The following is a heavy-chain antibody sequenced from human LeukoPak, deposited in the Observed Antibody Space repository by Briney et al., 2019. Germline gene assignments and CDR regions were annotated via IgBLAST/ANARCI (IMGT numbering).Heavy chain of an antibody. CDR3: ARDTRNYFGY. V-gene: IGHV1-3*01. Sequence: RASVKVSCKASGYTFTSYAMHWVRQAPGQRLEWMGWINAGNGNTKYSQKFQGRVTMTRDTSISTAYMELSRLRSDDTAVYYCARDTRNYFGYWGQGTLVTVSS. CDR1: GYTFTSYA. CDR2: INAGNGNT. J-gene: IGHJ4*02.